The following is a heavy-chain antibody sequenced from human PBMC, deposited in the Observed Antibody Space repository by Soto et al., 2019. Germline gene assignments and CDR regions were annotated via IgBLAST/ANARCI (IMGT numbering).Heavy chain of an antibody. J-gene: IGHJ6*02. CDR3: ARSQGSSTSLEIYYYYYYGMDV. CDR1: GGTVSSYA. CDR2: IIPIPGTA. Sequence: QVQLVQSGAEVKKPGSSVKVSCKASGGTVSSYAISWVRQAPGQGLEWMGGIIPIPGTANYAQKIQGRVTITADESTSTAYMELSSMRSDDTAVYYCARSQGSSTSLEIYYYYYYGMDVWGQGTTVTVSS. V-gene: IGHV1-69*01. D-gene: IGHD2-2*01.